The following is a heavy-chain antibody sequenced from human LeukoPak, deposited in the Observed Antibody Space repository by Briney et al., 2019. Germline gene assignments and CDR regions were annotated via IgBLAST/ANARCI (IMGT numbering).Heavy chain of an antibody. D-gene: IGHD6-19*01. V-gene: IGHV3-23*01. Sequence: PGGSLRLSCAASGFTFSSYAMSWVRQAPGKGLEWVSAISGSGGSTYYADSVKGRFTISRDNSKNTLYLQMNSLRAEDTAVYYSARPPPPPVAVAGQFDYWGQGTLVTVSS. J-gene: IGHJ4*02. CDR3: ARPPPPPVAVAGQFDY. CDR2: ISGSGGST. CDR1: GFTFSSYA.